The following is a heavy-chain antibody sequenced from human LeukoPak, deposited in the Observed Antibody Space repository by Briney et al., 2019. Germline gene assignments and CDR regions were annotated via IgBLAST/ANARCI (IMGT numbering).Heavy chain of an antibody. CDR1: GFTFSSYS. Sequence: PGESLRLSCAASGFTFSSYSMNWVRQAPGKGLEWVSSISSSSSYIYYADSVKGRFTISRDNAKNSLYLQMNSLRAEDTAVYYCARYCSGGSCPAQSFDPWGQGTLVTVSS. V-gene: IGHV3-21*01. CDR2: ISSSSSYI. J-gene: IGHJ5*02. CDR3: ARYCSGGSCPAQSFDP. D-gene: IGHD2-15*01.